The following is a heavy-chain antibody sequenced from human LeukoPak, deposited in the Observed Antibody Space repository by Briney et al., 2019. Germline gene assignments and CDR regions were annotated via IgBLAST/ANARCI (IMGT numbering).Heavy chain of an antibody. Sequence: SETLSLTCAVYGGSFSGYYWSWIRQPPGKGLEWIGEINHSGSTNYNPSLKSRVTISVDTSKNQFSLKLSSVTAADTAVYYCARFTVLRYFDWLGIFDYWGQGTLVTVSS. CDR2: INHSGST. J-gene: IGHJ4*02. D-gene: IGHD3-9*01. CDR3: ARFTVLRYFDWLGIFDY. CDR1: GGSFSGYY. V-gene: IGHV4-34*01.